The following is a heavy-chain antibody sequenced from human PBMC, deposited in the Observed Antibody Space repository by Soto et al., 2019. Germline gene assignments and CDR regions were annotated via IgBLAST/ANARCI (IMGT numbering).Heavy chain of an antibody. Sequence: ASVKVSCKASGGTFSSYAISWVRQAPGQGLEWMGGIIPIFGTANYAQKFQGRVTITADESTSTAYMELSSLRSEDTAVYYCARGQYSSGWHQIYYYYGMDVWGQGTTVTVSS. J-gene: IGHJ6*02. CDR3: ARGQYSSGWHQIYYYYGMDV. CDR1: GGTFSSYA. V-gene: IGHV1-69*13. CDR2: IIPIFGTA. D-gene: IGHD6-19*01.